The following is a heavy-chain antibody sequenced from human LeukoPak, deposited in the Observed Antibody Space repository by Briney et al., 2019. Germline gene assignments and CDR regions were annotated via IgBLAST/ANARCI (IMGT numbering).Heavy chain of an antibody. J-gene: IGHJ6*02. Sequence: ASVKVSCKASGYSFTSYGISCVRQAPGQGLEWMGWISGNNGNTNYAQKFQGRVTMTTETSTSTAYMELRSLRSDDTAVYYCARELVVPAAMRGYYYYYGMDVWGQGTTVTVSS. CDR2: ISGNNGNT. CDR1: GYSFTSYG. CDR3: ARELVVPAAMRGYYYYYGMDV. V-gene: IGHV1-18*01. D-gene: IGHD2-2*01.